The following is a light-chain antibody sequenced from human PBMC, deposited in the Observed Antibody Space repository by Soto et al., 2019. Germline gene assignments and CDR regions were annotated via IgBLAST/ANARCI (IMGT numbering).Light chain of an antibody. J-gene: IGKJ4*01. V-gene: IGKV3-15*01. CDR2: GES. Sequence: VMTQFPATLSLSPGDRATLSCRASQSVGTFFAWYQQKPGQAPRLLIYGESTRATGIPDRLSGSGSGTEFNLTISSLQSEDFAVYYCQKFSSYPLTCGGGTKVDIK. CDR1: QSVGTF. CDR3: QKFSSYPLT.